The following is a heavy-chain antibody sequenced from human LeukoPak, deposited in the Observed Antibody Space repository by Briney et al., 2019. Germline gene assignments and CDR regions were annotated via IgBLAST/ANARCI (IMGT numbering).Heavy chain of an antibody. D-gene: IGHD2/OR15-2a*01. J-gene: IGHJ3*02. Sequence: QPGGSLRLSCAASGFTFSTNTMNWVRQAPGKGLEWLSFISGGSSTIYYADSVKGRFTISRDDAKNSLFLQMNSLRAEDTAVYYCAFRGFGIWGQGTMVTVSS. V-gene: IGHV3-48*01. CDR2: ISGGSSTI. CDR3: AFRGFGI. CDR1: GFTFSTNT.